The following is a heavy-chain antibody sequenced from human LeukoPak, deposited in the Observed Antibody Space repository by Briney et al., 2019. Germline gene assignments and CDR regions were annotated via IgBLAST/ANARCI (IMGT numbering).Heavy chain of an antibody. V-gene: IGHV4-4*02. D-gene: IGHD3-22*01. CDR3: ARDQTSSYYEGGASKGDRAFDI. J-gene: IGHJ3*02. CDR1: GASISSSNW. Sequence: SETLSLTCAVSGASISSSNWWNWVRQPPGKGLEWVGEIYHSGRTNYNPSLKSRLTISIDKSKNQFSLKLTSVTAADTAVYYCARDQTSSYYEGGASKGDRAFDIWGQGTMVTVSS. CDR2: IYHSGRT.